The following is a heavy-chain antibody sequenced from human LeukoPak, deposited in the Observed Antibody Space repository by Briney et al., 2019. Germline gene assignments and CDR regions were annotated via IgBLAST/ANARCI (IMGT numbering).Heavy chain of an antibody. CDR3: ARLHASGAEEFDP. V-gene: IGHV4-59*11. CDR1: GGSLSGHY. CDR2: IRYTGST. Sequence: SETLSLTCTVSGGSLSGHYWSWIRQPPGKGLEWIGYIRYTGSTNYNPPLMGRITISVDTPKNIFSLRLTSVTAADTGVYFCARLHASGAEEFDPWGQGTLVTVSS. D-gene: IGHD3-10*01. J-gene: IGHJ5*02.